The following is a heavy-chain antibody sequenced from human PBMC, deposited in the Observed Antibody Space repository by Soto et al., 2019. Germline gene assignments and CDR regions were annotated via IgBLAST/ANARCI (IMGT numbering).Heavy chain of an antibody. CDR2: ISGSGGST. J-gene: IGHJ4*02. D-gene: IGHD5-18*01. Sequence: XGSLKPSGAASGLNSHDYAMSWVREAPGKGLEWVSAISGSGGSTYYADSVKGRFTISRDNSKNTLYLQMNSLRAEDTAVYYCAKDSAGGYSDENFDYWGQGTLVTVSS. CDR1: GLNSHDYA. CDR3: AKDSAGGYSDENFDY. V-gene: IGHV3-23*01.